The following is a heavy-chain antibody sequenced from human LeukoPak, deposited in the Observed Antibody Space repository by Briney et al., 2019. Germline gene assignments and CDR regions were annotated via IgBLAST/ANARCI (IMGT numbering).Heavy chain of an antibody. CDR3: ARGDDFSGDH. CDR2: IHPEGSEK. D-gene: IGHD1-1*01. V-gene: IGHV3-7*04. Sequence: QPGGSLRLSCAVSGFTFSNFWMSWVRQAPGRGLEWVANIHPEGSEKYHVESVKGRFTISRGNTKNLLFLQMNALRVEDTAVYYCARGDDFSGDHWGQGTLVTVSS. J-gene: IGHJ4*02. CDR1: GFTFSNFW.